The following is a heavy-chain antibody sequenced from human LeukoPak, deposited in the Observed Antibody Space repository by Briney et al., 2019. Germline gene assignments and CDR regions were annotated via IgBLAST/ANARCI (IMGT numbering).Heavy chain of an antibody. Sequence: SETPSLTCTVSGGSISGNSHYWGWVRQPPGKGLEWIGSIYYSGNPFYNWTLKSRVTVSVDTSKNQFSLKMDSMTAADTAVYYCASQSGFFDSWGQGAQVTVSS. D-gene: IGHD6-25*01. CDR3: ASQSGFFDS. J-gene: IGHJ4*02. CDR2: IYYSGNP. CDR1: GGSISGNSHY. V-gene: IGHV4-39*01.